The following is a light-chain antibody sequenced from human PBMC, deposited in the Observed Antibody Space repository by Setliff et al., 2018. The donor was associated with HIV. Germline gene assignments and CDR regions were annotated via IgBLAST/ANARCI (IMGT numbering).Light chain of an antibody. J-gene: IGLJ1*01. Sequence: QSVLTQPPSVSAAPGQKVTISCSGSSSNIDRNSVSWYQHLPGTAAKLLIYDDYKRPSGFPGRFSGSKSGSSATLVITGLQAEDDGDYYCSSYAITNTLPFGTGTKVTVL. CDR2: DDY. CDR3: SSYAITNTLP. V-gene: IGLV1-51*01. CDR1: SSNIDRNS.